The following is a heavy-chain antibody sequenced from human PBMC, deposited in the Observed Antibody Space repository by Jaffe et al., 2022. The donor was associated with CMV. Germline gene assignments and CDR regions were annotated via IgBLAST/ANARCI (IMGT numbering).Heavy chain of an antibody. CDR1: GGNFNNYA. CDR3: WREGSGGT. Sequence: QVQLVQSGAEVKKTGSSVKVSCKTSGGNFNNYAISWVRQAPGQGLEWMGGITPVFDSPAYAEKFQGRVSITADGPTNTVYLEVRRLRFDDTAVYFCWREGSGGTWGQGTLVTVSS. D-gene: IGHD3-10*01. V-gene: IGHV1-69*01. J-gene: IGHJ5*02. CDR2: ITPVFDSP.